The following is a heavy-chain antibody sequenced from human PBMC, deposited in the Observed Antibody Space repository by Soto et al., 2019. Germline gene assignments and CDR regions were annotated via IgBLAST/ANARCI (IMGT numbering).Heavy chain of an antibody. V-gene: IGHV1-3*01. Sequence: ASVKVSCKASGYTFTSYAMHWVRQAPGQRLEWMGWINAGNGNTKYSQKLQGRVTITRDTSASTAYMELSSLRSEDTAVYYCARGTRSPANPESFDPWGQGTLVTVSS. D-gene: IGHD2-2*01. CDR1: GYTFTSYA. CDR3: ARGTRSPANPESFDP. J-gene: IGHJ5*02. CDR2: INAGNGNT.